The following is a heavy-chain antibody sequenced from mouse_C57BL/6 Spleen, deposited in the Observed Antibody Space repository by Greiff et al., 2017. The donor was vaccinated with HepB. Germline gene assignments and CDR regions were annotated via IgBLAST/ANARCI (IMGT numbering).Heavy chain of an antibody. CDR1: GYSFTSYY. CDR2: IYPGSGNT. D-gene: IGHD3-2*02. J-gene: IGHJ4*01. V-gene: IGHV1-66*01. CDR3: ALDSSGYGGYYAMDY. Sequence: QVQLQQSGPELVKPGASVKISCKASGYSFTSYYIHWVKQRPGQGLEWIGWIYPGSGNTKYNEKFKGKATLTADTSSSTAYMQLSSLTSEDSAVYYCALDSSGYGGYYAMDYWGQGTSVTVSS.